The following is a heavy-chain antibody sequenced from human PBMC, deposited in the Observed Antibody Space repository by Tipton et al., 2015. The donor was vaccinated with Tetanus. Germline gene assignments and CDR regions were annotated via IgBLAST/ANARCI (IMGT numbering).Heavy chain of an antibody. Sequence: SLRLSCAASGFTLGDYAMSWVRQAPGKGLEWVSGINWNGGTTGYGDSVKGRFTISRDNSKNTLYLQMNSLRAEDTAVYYCAKDGCFSVGCLGSDYWGQGNLVTVSS. D-gene: IGHD5/OR15-5a*01. J-gene: IGHJ4*02. CDR1: GFTLGDYA. CDR3: AKDGCFSVGCLGSDY. V-gene: IGHV3-20*04. CDR2: INWNGGTT.